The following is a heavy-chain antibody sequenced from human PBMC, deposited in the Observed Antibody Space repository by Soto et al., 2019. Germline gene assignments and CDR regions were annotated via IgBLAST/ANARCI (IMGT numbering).Heavy chain of an antibody. V-gene: IGHV4-30-2*01. CDR2: IHPRRTF. Sequence: IPSLSCATSGATVCAAVDTWSWIRQPPGWVSELVCYIHPRRTFLYNPALKTRLTLSWDMSKNQVPLTLHSMRAADTAVYYCARTLFYSGSGNYRHLMFDPWGQATQVSVSS. D-gene: IGHD3-10*01. J-gene: IGHJ5*02. CDR3: ARTLFYSGSGNYRHLMFDP. CDR1: GATVCAAVDT.